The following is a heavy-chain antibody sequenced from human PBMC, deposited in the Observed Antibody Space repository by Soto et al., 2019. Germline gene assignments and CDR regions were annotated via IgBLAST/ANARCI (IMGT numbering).Heavy chain of an antibody. V-gene: IGHV2-5*02. CDR2: IYWDDDK. D-gene: IGHD6-19*01. CDR1: GFSLSTSGVG. CDR3: AHKGAIAVAGTGAFDY. J-gene: IGHJ4*02. Sequence: QITLKESGPTLVKPTQTLTLTCTFSGFSLSTSGVGVGWIRQPPGKALEWLALIYWDDDKRYSPSLKSRLTITRATSKTQVVLTMTNMDPVDTATYYCAHKGAIAVAGTGAFDYWGQGTLVTVSS.